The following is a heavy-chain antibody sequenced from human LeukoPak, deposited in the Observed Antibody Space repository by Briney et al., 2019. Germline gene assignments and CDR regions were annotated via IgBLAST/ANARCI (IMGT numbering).Heavy chain of an antibody. V-gene: IGHV5-51*01. Sequence: GESQKTSCEASGYSFTSYWICGVRQLPGKGLGWRGIIYPDGSETRYHPSFQGQVTISADKSISTAYLQWSSLKASDTAMYYCARRGYSYAKAYYYYYYMDVWGKGTTVTVS. CDR1: GYSFTSYW. J-gene: IGHJ6*03. CDR3: ARRGYSYAKAYYYYYYMDV. CDR2: IYPDGSET. D-gene: IGHD5-18*01.